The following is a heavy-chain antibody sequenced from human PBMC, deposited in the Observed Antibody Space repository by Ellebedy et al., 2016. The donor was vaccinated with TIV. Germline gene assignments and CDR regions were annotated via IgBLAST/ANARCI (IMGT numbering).Heavy chain of an antibody. Sequence: PGGSLRLSCAPSGVAFSSYTMNWVRQAPGKGLEWVSPISSGSSYRYYADSVKGRFTISRDNAKNSLSLQMDSLRAEDTAVYYCATDRGEGGLPSFFDSWGQGILVTVSS. D-gene: IGHD3-10*01. CDR3: ATDRGEGGLPSFFDS. CDR1: GVAFSSYT. J-gene: IGHJ4*02. CDR2: ISSGSSYR. V-gene: IGHV3-21*01.